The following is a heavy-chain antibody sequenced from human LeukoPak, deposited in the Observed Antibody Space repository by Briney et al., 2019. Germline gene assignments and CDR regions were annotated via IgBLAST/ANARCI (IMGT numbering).Heavy chain of an antibody. CDR2: INHSGST. V-gene: IGHV4-34*01. Sequence: SETLSLTCAVYGGSFSGYYWSWIRQPPGKGLEWIGEINHSGSTNYNPSLKSRVTISVDTSKNPFSLKLSSVTAADTAVYYCARGPGYCSSTSCYIDYWGRGTLVTVSS. CDR3: ARGPGYCSSTSCYIDY. CDR1: GGSFSGYY. D-gene: IGHD2-2*02. J-gene: IGHJ4*02.